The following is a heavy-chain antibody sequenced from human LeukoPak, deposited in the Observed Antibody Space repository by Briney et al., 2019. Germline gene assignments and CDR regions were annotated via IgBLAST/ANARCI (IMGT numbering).Heavy chain of an antibody. J-gene: IGHJ4*02. CDR3: AKDAIVVVISVVDY. D-gene: IGHD3-22*01. Sequence: ASVKVSCKASGYTFTSYGIIWVRQAPGQGLEWMGWISAYNGNTNNAQKLQGRVTMTTDTSTSTAYMELRSLRSDDTAVYYCAKDAIVVVISVVDYWGQGTLVAVSS. CDR1: GYTFTSYG. V-gene: IGHV1-18*01. CDR2: ISAYNGNT.